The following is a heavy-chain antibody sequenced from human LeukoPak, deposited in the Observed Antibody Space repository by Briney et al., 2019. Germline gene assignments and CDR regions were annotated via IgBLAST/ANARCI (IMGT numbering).Heavy chain of an antibody. J-gene: IGHJ6*02. CDR1: GYTFTSYA. V-gene: IGHV1-3*01. CDR2: INAGNGNT. CDR3: ARERRSWGYYYYYGMDV. D-gene: IGHD1-26*01. Sequence: GASVKVSCKASGYTFTSYAMHWVRQAPGQRLEWMGWINAGNGNTKYSQKFQGRVTITRDTSASTAYMELSSLRSEDTAVYYCARERRSWGYYYYYGMDVWGQGTTVTVSS.